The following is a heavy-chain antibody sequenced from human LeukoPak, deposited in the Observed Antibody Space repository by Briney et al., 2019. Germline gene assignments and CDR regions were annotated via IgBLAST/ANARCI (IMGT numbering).Heavy chain of an antibody. CDR2: ISAYNGNT. CDR3: ARVSVGATMLAYFDY. CDR1: GYTFISYG. V-gene: IGHV1-18*01. J-gene: IGHJ4*02. Sequence: ASVKVSCKASGYTFISYGISWVRQAPGQGLEWMGWISAYNGNTNFAQKFQGRVTMTTDTSTSTAYMELRSLRSDDTAVYYCARVSVGATMLAYFDYWGQGTLVTVSS. D-gene: IGHD1-26*01.